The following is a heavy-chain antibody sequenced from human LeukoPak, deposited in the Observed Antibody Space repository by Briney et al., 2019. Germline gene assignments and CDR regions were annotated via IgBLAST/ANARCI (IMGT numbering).Heavy chain of an antibody. V-gene: IGHV4-59*01. CDR3: ARGPLWFGELLQGPFFDY. J-gene: IGHJ4*02. CDR2: IYYSGST. Sequence: PSETLSLTCTVSGGSISSYYWSWIRQPPGKGLEWIGYIYYSGSTNYNPSLKSRVTISVDTSKNQFSLKLSSVTAADTAVYYCARGPLWFGELLQGPFFDYWGQGTLVTVSS. CDR1: GGSISSYY. D-gene: IGHD3-10*01.